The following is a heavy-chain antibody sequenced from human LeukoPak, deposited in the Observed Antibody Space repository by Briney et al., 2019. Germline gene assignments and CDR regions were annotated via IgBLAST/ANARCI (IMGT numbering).Heavy chain of an antibody. CDR1: GGSFSGYY. D-gene: IGHD5-24*01. J-gene: IGHJ4*02. Sequence: PSETLSLTCAVYGGSFSGYYWSWVRQPPGKGLEWIGEINHSGSTNYNPSLKSRVTISVDTSKNQFSLKLSSVTAADTAVYYCARGPPFRQRWLQLRCWGQGTLVTVSS. V-gene: IGHV4-34*01. CDR3: ARGPPFRQRWLQLRC. CDR2: INHSGST.